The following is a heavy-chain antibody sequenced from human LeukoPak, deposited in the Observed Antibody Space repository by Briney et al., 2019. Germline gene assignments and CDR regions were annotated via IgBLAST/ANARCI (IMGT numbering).Heavy chain of an antibody. CDR1: GFTFSSYS. V-gene: IGHV3-48*01. CDR3: ARIPEVAGCSYGPNLVDY. J-gene: IGHJ4*02. D-gene: IGHD5-18*01. Sequence: GGSLRLSCAASGFTFSSYSMNWVRQAPGKGLEWVSYISSSSSTIYYTDSVKGRFTISRDNAKNSLYLQMNSLRAEDTAVYYCARIPEVAGCSYGPNLVDYWGQGTLVTVSS. CDR2: ISSSSSTI.